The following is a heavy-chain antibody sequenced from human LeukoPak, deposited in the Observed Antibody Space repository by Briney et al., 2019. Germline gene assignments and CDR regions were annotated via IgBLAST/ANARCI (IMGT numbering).Heavy chain of an antibody. CDR1: GSRFTSYW. CDR3: ARLYGDSPDY. D-gene: IGHD4-17*01. Sequence: GAALKTSSKGAGSRFTSYWIGWGRRMPGKGLELMSIISPGHSDTTYSSSFQPHVTISAHKSISTAYLQWSSLKASDTAIYYCARLYGDSPDYGGQGSLFTVS. V-gene: IGHV5-51*01. CDR2: ISPGHSDT. J-gene: IGHJ4*02.